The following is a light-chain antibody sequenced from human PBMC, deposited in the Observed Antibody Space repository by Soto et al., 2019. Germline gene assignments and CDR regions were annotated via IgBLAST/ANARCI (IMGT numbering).Light chain of an antibody. V-gene: IGLV2-11*01. Sequence: QSALTQPRSVSGSPGQSVTISCTGTSSDVGGYNFVSWYQQHPGKAPKFMIYDVSKRPSGVPDRFSGSKSGNTASLTISGLQAEDEADYYFCSYAGSYTVLFGGGTKVTVL. CDR3: CSYAGSYTVL. CDR2: DVS. CDR1: SSDVGGYNF. J-gene: IGLJ2*01.